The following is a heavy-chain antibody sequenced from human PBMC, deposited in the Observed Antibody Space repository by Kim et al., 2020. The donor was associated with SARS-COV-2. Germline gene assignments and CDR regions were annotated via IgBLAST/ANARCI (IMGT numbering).Heavy chain of an antibody. CDR2: IYYSGSA. CDR1: GGSISSGDCY. CDR3: ARTSREHYGSGSFIDY. Sequence: SETLSLTCTVSGGSISSGDCYWSWIRQHPGKGLEWIGYIYYSGSAHYNPSLKSRVTISVDTSKNKFSLKLSSVTAADTAVYYCARTSREHYGSGSFIDYWGQGTLVTVSS. J-gene: IGHJ4*02. D-gene: IGHD3-10*01. V-gene: IGHV4-31*03.